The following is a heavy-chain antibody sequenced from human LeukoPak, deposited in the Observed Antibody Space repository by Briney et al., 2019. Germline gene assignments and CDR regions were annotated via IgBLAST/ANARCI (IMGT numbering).Heavy chain of an antibody. J-gene: IGHJ5*02. CDR1: GESFSGYY. V-gene: IGHV4-34*01. D-gene: IGHD3-10*01. CDR2: INNSGST. Sequence: SETLSLTCAVYGESFSGYYWSWIRQPPGKGLEWIGEINNSGSTNYNPSLKSRVTISVDTSKNQFSLKLSSVTAADTAVYYCARVSGRYYYGSGSYYRKGGWFDPWGQGTLVTVSS. CDR3: ARVSGRYYYGSGSYYRKGGWFDP.